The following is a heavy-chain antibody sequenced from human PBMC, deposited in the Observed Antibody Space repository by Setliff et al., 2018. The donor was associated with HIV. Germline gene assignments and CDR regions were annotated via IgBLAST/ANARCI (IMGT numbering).Heavy chain of an antibody. V-gene: IGHV3-15*01. Sequence: PGGSLRLSCAASGFTFSNAWMSWVRQAPGKGLEWVGRIKSKTDGGTTDYAAPVKGRFTISRYDSKNTLYLQMNSRKTEHTAVYYCTAGRTRAMIVVPFDYWGQGTLVTVSS. CDR1: GFTFSNAW. CDR2: IKSKTDGGTT. J-gene: IGHJ4*02. CDR3: TAGRTRAMIVVPFDY. D-gene: IGHD3-22*01.